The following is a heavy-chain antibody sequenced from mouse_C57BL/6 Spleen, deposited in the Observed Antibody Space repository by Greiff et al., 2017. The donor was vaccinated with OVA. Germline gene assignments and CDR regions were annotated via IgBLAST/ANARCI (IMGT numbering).Heavy chain of an antibody. CDR3: ARLDYDYDGAY. J-gene: IGHJ3*01. CDR2: ISSGSSTI. CDR1: GFTFSDYG. V-gene: IGHV5-17*01. Sequence: EVKLVESGGGLVKPGGSLKLSCAASGFTFSDYGMHWVRQAPEKGLEWVAYISSGSSTIYYADTVKGRFTISRDNAKNTLFLQMTSLRSEDTAMYYCARLDYDYDGAYWGQGTLVTVSA. D-gene: IGHD2-4*01.